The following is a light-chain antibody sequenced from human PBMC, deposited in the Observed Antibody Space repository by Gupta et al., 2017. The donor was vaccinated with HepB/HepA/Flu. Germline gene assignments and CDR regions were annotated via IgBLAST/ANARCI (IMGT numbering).Light chain of an antibody. V-gene: IGLV3-19*01. CDR3: NSRDSSGNPVV. CDR2: GKN. Sequence: SSELTQDPAVSVALGQTVRITCQGDSLRIYYATWYQQKPGQAPVLVIYGKNNRPSGIPDRFSGSSSGNTASLTITGAQAGDEADYYCNSRDSSGNPVVFGGGTKLTVL. J-gene: IGLJ2*01. CDR1: SLRIYY.